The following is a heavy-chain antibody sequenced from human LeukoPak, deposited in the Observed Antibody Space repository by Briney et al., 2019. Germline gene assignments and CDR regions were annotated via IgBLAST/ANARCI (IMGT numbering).Heavy chain of an antibody. J-gene: IGHJ4*02. CDR2: IRSKAYGGTT. CDR1: GFTFGDYA. Sequence: GGSLRLSCTVSGFTFGDYAMSWVRQAPGKGLEWVGFIRSKAYGGTTEYAASVKGRFTISRDDSKSIAYLQMNSLRAEDTAVYYCARGGEYCSSTSCWGYYFDYWGQGTLVTVSS. D-gene: IGHD2-2*01. CDR3: ARGGEYCSSTSCWGYYFDY. V-gene: IGHV3-49*04.